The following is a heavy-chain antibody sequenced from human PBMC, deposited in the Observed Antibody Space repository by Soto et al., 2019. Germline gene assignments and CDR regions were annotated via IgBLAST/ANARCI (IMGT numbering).Heavy chain of an antibody. CDR1: GGTFSSYA. CDR3: ARAGIGYDSSGYYHFDY. V-gene: IGHV1-69*13. Sequence: ASVKVSCKASGGTFSSYAISWVRQAPGQGLEWMGGIIPIFGTANYAQKFQGRVTITADESTSTAYMELSSLRSEDTAVYYCARAGIGYDSSGYYHFDYWGQGTLVTVSS. CDR2: IIPIFGTA. D-gene: IGHD3-22*01. J-gene: IGHJ4*02.